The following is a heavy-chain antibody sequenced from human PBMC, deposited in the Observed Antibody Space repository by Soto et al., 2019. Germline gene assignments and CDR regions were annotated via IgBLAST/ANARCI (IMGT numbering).Heavy chain of an antibody. Sequence: QVQLVQSGAEVKKPGASVKVSCKASGYTFTSYYMHWVRQAPGQGLEWMGIINPSGGSTSYAQKFQGRVTVTRGTSTSAVYMELSRLRSEATAVYYCARDDRIAAAGTFYYYYGMDVWGQGTTVTVSS. J-gene: IGHJ6*02. V-gene: IGHV1-46*03. CDR3: ARDDRIAAAGTFYYYYGMDV. CDR2: INPSGGST. D-gene: IGHD6-13*01. CDR1: GYTFTSYY.